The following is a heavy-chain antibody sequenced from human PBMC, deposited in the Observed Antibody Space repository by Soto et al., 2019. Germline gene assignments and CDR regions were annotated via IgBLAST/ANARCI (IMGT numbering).Heavy chain of an antibody. J-gene: IGHJ6*02. CDR3: ARRTVTKIGAYYYYYYGMDV. D-gene: IGHD4-4*01. Sequence: GESLKISCKASGYSFTRYWLSWVRQMPGTGMEWMGRIEPSDSYTNYSPSFQGHVTISADKSISTAYLQWSSLKASDTAMYYCARRTVTKIGAYYYYYYGMDVWGQGTTVTV. CDR2: IEPSDSYT. CDR1: GYSFTRYW. V-gene: IGHV5-10-1*01.